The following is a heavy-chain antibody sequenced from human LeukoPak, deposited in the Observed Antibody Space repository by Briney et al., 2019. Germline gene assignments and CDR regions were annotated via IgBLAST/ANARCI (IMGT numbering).Heavy chain of an antibody. Sequence: PSETLPLTCAVYGGSFSGYYWSWIRQPPGKGLEWIGEINHSGSTNYNPSLKSRVTISVDTSKNQFSLKLSSVTAADTAVYYCARGYVGYYYGSGSYYNKGYYYYGMDVWGQGTTVTVSS. J-gene: IGHJ6*02. CDR1: GGSFSGYY. V-gene: IGHV4-34*01. CDR3: ARGYVGYYYGSGSYYNKGYYYYGMDV. CDR2: INHSGST. D-gene: IGHD3-10*01.